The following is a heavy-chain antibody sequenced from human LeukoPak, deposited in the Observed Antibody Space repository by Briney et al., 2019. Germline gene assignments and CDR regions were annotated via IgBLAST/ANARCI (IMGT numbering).Heavy chain of an antibody. D-gene: IGHD6-19*01. Sequence: GVSLRLSCAASGFTFSSYAMSWVRQAPGKGLEWVSSITISGATTYYADSVKGRLTISRDNAKNSLSLQMNSLRAEDTAVYYCARQRGSGCLDYWGQGTLVTVSS. CDR2: ITISGATT. V-gene: IGHV3-23*01. J-gene: IGHJ4*02. CDR1: GFTFSSYA. CDR3: ARQRGSGCLDY.